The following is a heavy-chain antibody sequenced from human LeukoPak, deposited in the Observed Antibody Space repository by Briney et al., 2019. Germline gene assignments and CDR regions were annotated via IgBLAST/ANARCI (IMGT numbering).Heavy chain of an antibody. CDR3: PRGSEWDLLGSCDY. V-gene: IGHV3-30*03. CDR2: ISNDGSNK. CDR1: GIIFSSYG. J-gene: IGHJ4*02. D-gene: IGHD1-26*01. Sequence: GGSLRLSCAASGIIFSSYGMHWVRQAPGKGLEWVAVISNDGSNKYYADYVKGRFTISRDNAKNSLYLQMNSLRAEDTAVYYCPRGSEWDLLGSCDYWGQGTLVTVSS.